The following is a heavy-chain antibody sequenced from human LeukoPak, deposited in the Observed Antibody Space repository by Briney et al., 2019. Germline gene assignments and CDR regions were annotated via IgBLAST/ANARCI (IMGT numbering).Heavy chain of an antibody. CDR3: ARDRSSGWYSWFDP. V-gene: IGHV1-2*02. CDR2: INPNSGGT. J-gene: IGHJ5*02. Sequence: ALVKVSCKASGYTFIDYGISWVRQAPGQGLEWMGWINPNSGGTKYAQKFQGRVTMTRDTSISTAYMDLSKLRSDDTAVYYCARDRSSGWYSWFDPWGQGTLVTVSS. D-gene: IGHD6-19*01. CDR1: GYTFIDYG.